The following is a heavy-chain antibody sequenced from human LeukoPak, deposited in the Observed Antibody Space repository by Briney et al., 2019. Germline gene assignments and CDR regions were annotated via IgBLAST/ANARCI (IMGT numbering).Heavy chain of an antibody. CDR2: TSAYNGNT. V-gene: IGHV1-18*01. Sequence: ASVKVSCKASGYTFTSYGISWVRQAPGQGLEWMGWTSAYNGNTNYAQKLQGRVTMTTDTSTSTVYMELSSLRSEDTAVYYCARSGAVAGDIDYWGQGTLVTVSS. J-gene: IGHJ4*02. D-gene: IGHD6-19*01. CDR1: GYTFTSYG. CDR3: ARSGAVAGDIDY.